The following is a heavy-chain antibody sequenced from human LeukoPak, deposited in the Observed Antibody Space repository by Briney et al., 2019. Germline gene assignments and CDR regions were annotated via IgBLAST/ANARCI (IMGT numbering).Heavy chain of an antibody. V-gene: IGHV5-51*01. CDR1: GYSFTNYW. D-gene: IGHD3-22*01. Sequence: GESLKISCKGSGYSFTNYWIGWGRQTPGKGLEWMGTIYPGDSDTRYSPSSQGQVTITADKSVNTAYLQWNSLKASDTAMFYCARLGLESYGNSGYYYLDYWGQGALVTVSS. CDR2: IYPGDSDT. J-gene: IGHJ4*02. CDR3: ARLGLESYGNSGYYYLDY.